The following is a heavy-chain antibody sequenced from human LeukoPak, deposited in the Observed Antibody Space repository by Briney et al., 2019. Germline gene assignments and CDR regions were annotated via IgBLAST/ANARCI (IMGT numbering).Heavy chain of an antibody. CDR3: ARGAIVGATHFDY. J-gene: IGHJ4*02. D-gene: IGHD1-26*01. Sequence: SVKVSCKASGGTFSSYAISWVRQAPGQGLEWMGRIIPIFGTANYAQKFQGRVTITTDESTSTAYMELSSLRSEGTAVYYCARGAIVGATHFDYWGQGTLVTVSS. V-gene: IGHV1-69*05. CDR2: IIPIFGTA. CDR1: GGTFSSYA.